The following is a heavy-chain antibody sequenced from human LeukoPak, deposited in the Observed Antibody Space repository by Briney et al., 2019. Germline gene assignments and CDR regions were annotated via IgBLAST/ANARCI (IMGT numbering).Heavy chain of an antibody. CDR1: GYSISSGYY. J-gene: IGHJ6*04. Sequence: PSETLSLTCAVSGYSISSGYYWGWIRPPPGKGREWIGSIYHSGSTYYNPSLKSRVTISVDTSKNQFSLKLSSVTAADTAVYYCARLIGMDVWGKGTTVTVSS. CDR3: ARLIGMDV. V-gene: IGHV4-38-2*01. CDR2: IYHSGST.